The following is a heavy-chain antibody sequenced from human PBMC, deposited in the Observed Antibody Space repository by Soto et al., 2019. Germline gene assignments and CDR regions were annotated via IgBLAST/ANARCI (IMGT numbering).Heavy chain of an antibody. CDR2: ISYDGSNK. CDR3: AKDPAYRLWLGEMGEVGWFDP. J-gene: IGHJ5*02. V-gene: IGHV3-30*18. D-gene: IGHD3-10*01. Sequence: QVQLVESGGGVVQPGRSLRLSCAASGFTFSSYGMHWVRQAPGKGLEWVAVISYDGSNKYYADSVKGRFTISRDNSKNTLYLQMNSLRAEDTAVYYCAKDPAYRLWLGEMGEVGWFDPWGQGTLVTVSS. CDR1: GFTFSSYG.